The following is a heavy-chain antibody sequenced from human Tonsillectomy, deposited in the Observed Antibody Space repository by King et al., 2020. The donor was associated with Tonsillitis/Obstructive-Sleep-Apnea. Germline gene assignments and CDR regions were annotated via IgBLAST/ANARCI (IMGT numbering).Heavy chain of an antibody. CDR3: ARGDCNNTSCYLVAY. CDR2: IWYDGSNK. CDR1: GFTFSSYG. V-gene: IGHV3-33*01. J-gene: IGHJ4*02. D-gene: IGHD2-2*01. Sequence: VQLVESGGGVVQPGRSLRLSCAASGFTFSSYGMHWVRQAPGKGLEWVAVIWYDGSNKYYADSVKGRFTISRDNSKNTLFLQMNSLRAEDTAVYYCARGDCNNTSCYLVAYWGQGTLVTVSS.